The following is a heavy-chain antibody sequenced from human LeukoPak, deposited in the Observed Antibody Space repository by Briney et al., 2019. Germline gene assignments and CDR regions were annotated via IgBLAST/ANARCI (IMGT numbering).Heavy chain of an antibody. CDR3: PRERPPSTSGYYAY. J-gene: IGHJ4*02. CDR1: GYSISSGYF. CDR2: IHHSGNT. D-gene: IGHD3-22*01. Sequence: PSETLSLTCSVSGYSISSGYFWGWIRQPPGKGLEWVGSIHHSGNTYYNPSLKTRVTISVDTSNNQFSLKLTSVTAADTAVYYCPRERPPSTSGYYAYWAQATLVTVSS. V-gene: IGHV4-38-2*02.